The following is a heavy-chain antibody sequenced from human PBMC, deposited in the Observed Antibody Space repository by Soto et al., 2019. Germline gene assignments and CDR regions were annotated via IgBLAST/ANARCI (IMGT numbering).Heavy chain of an antibody. CDR2: IYTSGST. D-gene: IGHD3-10*01. J-gene: IGHJ6*02. Sequence: SETLSLTCTVSGGSISSYYWSWIRQPAGKGLEWIGRIYTSGSTNYNPSLKSRVTMSVDTSKNQFSLKLSSVTAADTAVYYCAREGDLRGVIMPYYYYGMDVWGQGTTVTVSS. CDR3: AREGDLRGVIMPYYYYGMDV. CDR1: GGSISSYY. V-gene: IGHV4-4*07.